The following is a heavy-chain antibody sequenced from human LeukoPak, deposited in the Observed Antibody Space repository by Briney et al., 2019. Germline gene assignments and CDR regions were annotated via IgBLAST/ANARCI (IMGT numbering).Heavy chain of an antibody. CDR3: VTYNSGTSYRILGF. Sequence: GGSLRLSCAASGFTFNNYAMTWVRQAPGKGLEWVSYITKSGSSLQYADSVKGRFTISRDNAKNTLYLQMNSLRVEDTAVYYCVTYNSGTSYRILGFWGQGTLVTVSS. CDR2: ITKSGSSL. J-gene: IGHJ4*02. D-gene: IGHD1-26*01. V-gene: IGHV3-48*01. CDR1: GFTFNNYA.